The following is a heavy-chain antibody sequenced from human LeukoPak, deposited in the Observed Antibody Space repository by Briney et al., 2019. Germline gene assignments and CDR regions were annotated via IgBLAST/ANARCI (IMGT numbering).Heavy chain of an antibody. CDR3: ARTGSSSWYAEYYFDY. Sequence: SETLSLTCTVSGGSISSYDWSWIRQPAGKGLEWIGRNYTSGSTNYNPSLKSRVTMSVDTSKNQFSLKLSSVTAADTAVYYCARTGSSSWYAEYYFDYWGQGTLVTVSS. CDR2: NYTSGST. D-gene: IGHD6-13*01. V-gene: IGHV4-4*07. J-gene: IGHJ4*02. CDR1: GGSISSYD.